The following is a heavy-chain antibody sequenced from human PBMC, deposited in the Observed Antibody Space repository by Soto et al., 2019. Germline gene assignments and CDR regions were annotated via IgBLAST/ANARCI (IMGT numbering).Heavy chain of an antibody. Sequence: QVQLVQSGAEVKKPGASVKVSCKASGYTFTSYAMHWVRQAPGQRLEWMGWINAGNGNTKYSQKFQGRVTITRDTSASTAYMELSSLRSEDTAVYYCAREKRGWYDRPGDYWGQGTLVTVSS. CDR2: INAGNGNT. CDR1: GYTFTSYA. J-gene: IGHJ4*02. CDR3: AREKRGWYDRPGDY. V-gene: IGHV1-3*01. D-gene: IGHD6-19*01.